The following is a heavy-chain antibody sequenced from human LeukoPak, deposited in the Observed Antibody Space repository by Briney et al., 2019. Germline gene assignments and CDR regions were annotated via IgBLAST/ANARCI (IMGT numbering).Heavy chain of an antibody. V-gene: IGHV4-39*01. CDR1: GGSIRSSSYY. J-gene: IGHJ4*02. Sequence: SETLSLTCTVSGGSIRSSSYYWGWIRQPPGKGLEWIGSIYYSGSTYYNASLKSRGTISVDTSKNQFPLKLNSVTAADTAVYFCARQVVAVAGTGYFDYWGQGTLVTVSS. D-gene: IGHD6-19*01. CDR2: IYYSGST. CDR3: ARQVVAVAGTGYFDY.